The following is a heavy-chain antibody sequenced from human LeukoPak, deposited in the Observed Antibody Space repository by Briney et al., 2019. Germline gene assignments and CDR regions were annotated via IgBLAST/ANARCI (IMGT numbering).Heavy chain of an antibody. Sequence: ASVKVSCKASGGTFSSYAISWVRQAPGQGLEWMGGIIPIFGTANYAQKFQGRVTITADESTSTAYMELSSLRSEDTAVYYCARGRETGSPAPFDYWGQGTQVTVSS. CDR2: IIPIFGTA. CDR1: GGTFSSYA. CDR3: ARGRETGSPAPFDY. V-gene: IGHV1-69*13. J-gene: IGHJ4*02. D-gene: IGHD6-13*01.